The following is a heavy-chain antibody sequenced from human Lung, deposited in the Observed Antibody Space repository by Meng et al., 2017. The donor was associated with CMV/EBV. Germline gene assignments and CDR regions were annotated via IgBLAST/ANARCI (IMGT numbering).Heavy chain of an antibody. Sequence: SXAASGFRFDAYGMHWVRQTPGKGLEWVAFIRHDGTNKFYGDSVKGRFTISRDNSKNTVYLQMNSLRPEETAVYYCGKDLLLFGGPNAYFDQWGQGTLVTVSS. D-gene: IGHD3-16*01. CDR2: IRHDGTNK. V-gene: IGHV3-30*02. CDR1: GFRFDAYG. CDR3: GKDLLLFGGPNAYFDQ. J-gene: IGHJ4*02.